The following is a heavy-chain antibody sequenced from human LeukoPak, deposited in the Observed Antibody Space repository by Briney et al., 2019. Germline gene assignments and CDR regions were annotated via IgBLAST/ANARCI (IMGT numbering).Heavy chain of an antibody. Sequence: PGGSLRLSCAASGFTFSSFWMSWIRQAPGKGLEWVANINQDGSDKYYVDSVKGRFTISRDNAKNSLYLQMNSLRAEDTAVYYCASGWDYMDVWGKGTTVTVSS. CDR1: GFTFSSFW. J-gene: IGHJ6*03. CDR2: INQDGSDK. D-gene: IGHD1-26*01. V-gene: IGHV3-7*01. CDR3: ASGWDYMDV.